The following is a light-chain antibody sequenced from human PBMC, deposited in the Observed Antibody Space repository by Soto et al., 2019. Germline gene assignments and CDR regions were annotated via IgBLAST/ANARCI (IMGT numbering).Light chain of an antibody. CDR2: EVS. CDR1: SSDVGGYNY. V-gene: IGLV2-14*01. CDR3: SSYTSSNTPVV. J-gene: IGLJ2*01. Sequence: QSVLTQPASVSGSPGQSITISCTGTSSDVGGYNYVSWYQHHPGKAPKLMIYEVSNRPSGVSNRFSGSKSGNTASLTISGLQAEDEDDYYCSSYTSSNTPVVFGGGTKVTVL.